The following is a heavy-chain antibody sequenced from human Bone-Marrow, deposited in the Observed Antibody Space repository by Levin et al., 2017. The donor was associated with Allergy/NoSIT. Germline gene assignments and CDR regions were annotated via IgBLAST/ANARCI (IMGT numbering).Heavy chain of an antibody. CDR3: VGGSSRSFPDYYHALDV. Sequence: SCAASGFSFSDHYMDWVRQAPGKGPEWVGRIRNKEKGYTTEYAASVKGRFSISRDDLKNSLYLQMNSLKIEDTAGYHCVGGSSRSFPDYYHALDVWGQGTTVTVSS. CDR1: GFSFSDHY. CDR2: IRNKEKGYTT. J-gene: IGHJ6*02. V-gene: IGHV3-72*01. D-gene: IGHD3-16*01.